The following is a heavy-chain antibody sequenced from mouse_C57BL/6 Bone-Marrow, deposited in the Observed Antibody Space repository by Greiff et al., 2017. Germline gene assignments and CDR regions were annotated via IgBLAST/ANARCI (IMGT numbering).Heavy chain of an antibody. CDR1: GFTFTSYC. CDR3: AIRWDMDY. Sequence: QVQLQQPGAELVKPGASVKLSCKASGFTFTSYCMQWVKQRPGQGLEWIGVIDPSASYTYYTQKFTGKATVTVDTSSSTVYMQLSSLTSEDSAVYYCAIRWDMDYWGRGTSVTVSS. V-gene: IGHV1-50*01. D-gene: IGHD1-1*02. CDR2: IDPSASYT. J-gene: IGHJ4*01.